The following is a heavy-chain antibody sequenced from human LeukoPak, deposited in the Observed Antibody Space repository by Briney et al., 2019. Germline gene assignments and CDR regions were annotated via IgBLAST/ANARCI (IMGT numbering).Heavy chain of an antibody. CDR2: INWNGGST. J-gene: IGHJ4*02. Sequence: GGSLRLSCAASGFTFDDYGMSWVRHAPGKGLEWVSGINWNGGSTGYADSVKGRFTISRDNAKNSLYLQMNSLRAEDTALYYCARAPLYSSGWDFDYWGQGTLVTVSS. V-gene: IGHV3-20*04. D-gene: IGHD6-19*01. CDR1: GFTFDDYG. CDR3: ARAPLYSSGWDFDY.